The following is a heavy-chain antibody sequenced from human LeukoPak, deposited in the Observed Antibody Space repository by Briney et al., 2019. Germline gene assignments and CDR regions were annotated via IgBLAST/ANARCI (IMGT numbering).Heavy chain of an antibody. V-gene: IGHV1-69*04. CDR2: IIPILGIA. J-gene: IGHJ4*02. D-gene: IGHD3-22*01. CDR3: ARDDSSGYIVL. Sequence: ASVKVSCKASGGTFSSYAISWVRQAPGQGLEWMGRIIPILGIANYAQKFQGRVTITADKSTSTAYMELSSLRSEDTAVYYCARDDSSGYIVLWGQGTLVTVSS. CDR1: GGTFSSYA.